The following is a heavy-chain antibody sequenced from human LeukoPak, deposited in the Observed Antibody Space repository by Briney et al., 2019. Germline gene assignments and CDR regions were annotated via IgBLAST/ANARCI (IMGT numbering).Heavy chain of an antibody. CDR3: AKGDITMIPD. D-gene: IGHD3-22*01. Sequence: SCAAXGFTXSNSYMSWVRQAPGKGLEWVSVIYSGGTTYYSDSVKGRFTISRDNSKNTLYLQMNSLRAEDTAVYYCAKGDITMIPDWGQGTLVTVSS. V-gene: IGHV3-53*01. J-gene: IGHJ4*02. CDR1: GFTXSNSY. CDR2: IYSGGTT.